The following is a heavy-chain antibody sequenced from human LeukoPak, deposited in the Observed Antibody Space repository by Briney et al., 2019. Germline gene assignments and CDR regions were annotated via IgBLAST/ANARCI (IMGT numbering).Heavy chain of an antibody. CDR3: ARVRDGYNSGLDY. D-gene: IGHD5-24*01. J-gene: IGHJ4*02. Sequence: PSETLSLTCTVSGGSIRSYYWSWIRQPPGKGLEGIGYIYYSGSTNYNPSLKSRVTISVDTSKNQFSLKLSSVTAADTAVYYCARVRDGYNSGLDYWGQGTLVTVSS. CDR1: GGSIRSYY. V-gene: IGHV4-59*01. CDR2: IYYSGST.